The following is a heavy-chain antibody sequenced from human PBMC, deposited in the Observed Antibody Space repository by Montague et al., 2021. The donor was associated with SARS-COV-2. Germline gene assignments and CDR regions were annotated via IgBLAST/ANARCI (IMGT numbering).Heavy chain of an antibody. V-gene: IGHV3-48*04. CDR3: ARVASEHTAMAPDY. D-gene: IGHD5-18*01. Sequence: SLRLSCAAAGFTFSRYSMNWVRQAPGNGLEWISYISMSETRTQYADSVKGRLTISRDNARNSLYLQMRSLTGGDTAVYYCARVASEHTAMAPDYWGQGTLVTVSS. CDR1: GFTFSRYS. CDR2: ISMSETRT. J-gene: IGHJ4*02.